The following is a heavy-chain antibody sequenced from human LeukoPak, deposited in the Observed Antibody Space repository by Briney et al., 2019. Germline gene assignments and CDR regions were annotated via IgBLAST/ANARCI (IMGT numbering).Heavy chain of an antibody. J-gene: IGHJ4*02. CDR1: GGSFSGYY. Sequence: SETLSLTCAVYGGSFSGYYWSWIRQPPGKGLEWIGEINHSGSTNYNPSLKSRVTISVDTSKNQFSLKLSSVTAADKAVYYCARGGIAARRIDYWGQGTLVTVSS. CDR3: ARGGIAARRIDY. CDR2: INHSGST. D-gene: IGHD6-6*01. V-gene: IGHV4-34*01.